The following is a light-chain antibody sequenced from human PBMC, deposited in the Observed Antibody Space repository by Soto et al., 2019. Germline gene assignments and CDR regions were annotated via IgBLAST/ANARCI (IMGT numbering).Light chain of an antibody. V-gene: IGKV3-20*01. J-gene: IGKJ3*01. Sequence: ENVLTQSPGTLSLSPGERATLSCRASQSVSSSYLAWYQQKPGQAPRLLIYGASSRATGIPDRFSGSGSGLDFTLTISRLEPDDFAVYYCQQYGTSPRSFGPGTKVDIK. CDR1: QSVSSSY. CDR2: GAS. CDR3: QQYGTSPRS.